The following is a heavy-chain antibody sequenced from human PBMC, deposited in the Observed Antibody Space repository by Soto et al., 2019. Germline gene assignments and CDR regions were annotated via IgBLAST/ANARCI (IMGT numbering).Heavy chain of an antibody. CDR2: ISHSGST. CDR1: GGSISSSAYY. V-gene: IGHV4-31*03. J-gene: IGHJ6*03. D-gene: IGHD2-2*03. CDR3: ARGQLGFCSSTSCCRAVYYYYYMDV. Sequence: SETLSLTCTVSGGSISSSAYYWSWIRRHPGKGLEWIGYISHSGSTYYNPSLKSRVIISLDTSKKQFSLNLTSVTAADTAVYYCARGQLGFCSSTSCCRAVYYYYYMDVWGKGTTVTVSS.